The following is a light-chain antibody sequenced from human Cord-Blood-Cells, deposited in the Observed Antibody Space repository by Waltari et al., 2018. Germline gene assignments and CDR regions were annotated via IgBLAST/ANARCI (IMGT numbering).Light chain of an antibody. V-gene: IGKV1-39*01. CDR2: AAS. Sequence: DIQMTQSPSSLSASVGDRVTITSRASQSISSYLNWYQQKPGKAPKLLIYAASSLQSGVPSRFRGSGSGTDFTLTISSLQPEDFSTYYCQQSYSTPQTFGQGTKLEIK. CDR3: QQSYSTPQT. J-gene: IGKJ2*01. CDR1: QSISSY.